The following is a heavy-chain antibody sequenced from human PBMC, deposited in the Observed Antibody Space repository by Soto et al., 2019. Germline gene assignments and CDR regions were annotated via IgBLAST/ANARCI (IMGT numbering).Heavy chain of an antibody. Sequence: GASVKVSCKASGYAFSNYDINWVRQAAGHGLEWMGWMNPNNGNAGYAQMFQGRVSMTRNTSVSTAYMELRSLRSEDTAVYYCARGLGRFGELMRRAFDIWGQGTMVTVS. CDR2: MNPNNGNA. CDR3: ARGLGRFGELMRRAFDI. D-gene: IGHD3-10*01. CDR1: GYAFSNYD. V-gene: IGHV1-8*01. J-gene: IGHJ3*02.